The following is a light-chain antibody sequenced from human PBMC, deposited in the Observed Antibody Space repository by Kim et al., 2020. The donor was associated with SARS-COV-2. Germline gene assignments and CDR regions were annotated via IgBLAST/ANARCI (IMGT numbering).Light chain of an antibody. CDR1: KLGDKY. Sequence: SYELTQPPSVSVSPGQTASITCSGSKLGDKYAYWYQKKPGQTPFLVIYQHTKRPSGIPLRFSGSSFGNTATLTISRAQTMDEADYYCQAWESSTAVFGGG. J-gene: IGLJ3*02. CDR2: QHT. V-gene: IGLV3-1*01. CDR3: QAWESSTAV.